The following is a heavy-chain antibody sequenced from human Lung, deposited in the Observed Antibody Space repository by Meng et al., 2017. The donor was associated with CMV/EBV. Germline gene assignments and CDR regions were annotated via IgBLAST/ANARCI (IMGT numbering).Heavy chain of an antibody. J-gene: IGHJ1*01. CDR3: LRRSGGSV. V-gene: IGHV4-4*03. Sequence: QVLLRESGPAVVKPPETLYITCAVSGASITNHNWWAWVRQPPGKGLEWIGEIPHRGSSAYNPSLKSRVSMSIDKSKNQFSLKLTSVTAADTAVYHCLRRSGGSVWGQGTLVTVSS. D-gene: IGHD3-10*01. CDR1: GASITNHNW. CDR2: IPHRGSS.